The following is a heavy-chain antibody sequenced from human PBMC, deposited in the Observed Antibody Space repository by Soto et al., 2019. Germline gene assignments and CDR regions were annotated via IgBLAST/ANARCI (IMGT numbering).Heavy chain of an antibody. V-gene: IGHV4-30-4*01. Sequence: QVQLQESGPGLVRPSQTLSLTCTVSGGSISTDHYHWTWIRQAPGKGLEWIGYIHYSGSIHVNPSLQSRVSMSVDTSKNLFSLRLSSVTAADTAVYFCAREDDGGDRDYYGLDVWGQGTTVTVSS. CDR3: AREDDGGDRDYYGLDV. J-gene: IGHJ6*02. CDR2: IHYSGSI. CDR1: GGSISTDHYH. D-gene: IGHD2-21*02.